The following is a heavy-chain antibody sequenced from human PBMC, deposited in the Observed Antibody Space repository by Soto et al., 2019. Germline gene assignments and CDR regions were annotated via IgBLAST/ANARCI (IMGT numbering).Heavy chain of an antibody. CDR3: ARAKVGRYSCYDLGDWFDP. V-gene: IGHV3-64*01. Sequence: EVQLVESGGGLVQPGGSLRLSCAASGFTFSSYAMHWVRQAPGKGLEYVSAISSNGGSTYYANSVKGRFTISRDNSKNTLYLQMGSLRAEDMAVYYCARAKVGRYSCYDLGDWFDPWGQGTLVTVSS. D-gene: IGHD5-12*01. CDR1: GFTFSSYA. CDR2: ISSNGGST. J-gene: IGHJ5*02.